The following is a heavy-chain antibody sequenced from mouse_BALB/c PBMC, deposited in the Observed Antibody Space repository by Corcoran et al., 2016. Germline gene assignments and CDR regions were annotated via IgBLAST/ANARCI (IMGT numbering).Heavy chain of an antibody. CDR3: ASTMDY. CDR2: INTYTGEP. V-gene: IGHV9-1*02. CDR1: GDTFTNSG. Sequence: QIQLVPSGHELTKPRETVKNSCKNSGDTFTNSGMIWVKQAPEEALKGMGWINTYTGEPTYADDFKGRFAFSLETSASTAYLQINNLKNEDMATYFCASTMDYLGQGTTLTVSS. D-gene: IGHD1-1*02. J-gene: IGHJ2*01.